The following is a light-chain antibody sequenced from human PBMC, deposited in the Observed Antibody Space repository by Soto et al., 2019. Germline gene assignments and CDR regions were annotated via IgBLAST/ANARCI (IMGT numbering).Light chain of an antibody. CDR2: GAS. V-gene: IGKV3-20*01. CDR1: QPVNYNY. J-gene: IGKJ1*01. CDR3: QQYGGSLRT. Sequence: EIVLTQSPGTLSLSPGERATLSCRASQPVNYNYVAWYRQQPGRAPRLLIYGASSRPAGIPDRFSGSGSGTDFTLTISRLEPEDFALYFCQQYGGSLRTFGQGTKVEIK.